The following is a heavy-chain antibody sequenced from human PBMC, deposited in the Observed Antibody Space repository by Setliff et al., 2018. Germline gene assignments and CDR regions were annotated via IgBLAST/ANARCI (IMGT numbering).Heavy chain of an antibody. CDR3: SRLVRYCTTTSCQRLSGDEY. V-gene: IGHV1-18*01. J-gene: IGHJ4*02. Sequence: ASVKVSCKTSTYALTDSVVSWVRQAPGHGLEWMGWISAYSGKAYYAQKLQDRATMTTDTSTGTAYLELRSLRSDDTAVYYCSRLVRYCTTTSCQRLSGDEYWGQGTLVTVSS. CDR2: ISAYSGKA. D-gene: IGHD2-2*01. CDR1: TYALTDSV.